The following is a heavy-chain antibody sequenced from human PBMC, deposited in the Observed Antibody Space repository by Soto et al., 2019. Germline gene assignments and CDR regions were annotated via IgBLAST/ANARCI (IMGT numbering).Heavy chain of an antibody. CDR3: ATIPATTILTDY. D-gene: IGHD2-2*02. V-gene: IGHV4-39*01. CDR1: GGSITSSYY. J-gene: IGHJ4*02. Sequence: SETLSLTCTVSGGSITSSYYWGWIRQPPGKGLEWIGSIYYSGSTYYNPSLKSRVTTSVDTSKNQFSLKLSSVTAADTAVYYCATIPATTILTDYWGQGTLVTVSS. CDR2: IYYSGST.